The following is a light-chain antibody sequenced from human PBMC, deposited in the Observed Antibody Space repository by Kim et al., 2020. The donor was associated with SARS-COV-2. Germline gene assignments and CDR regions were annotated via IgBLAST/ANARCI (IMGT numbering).Light chain of an antibody. CDR3: QQGTTFPWT. V-gene: IGKV1-12*01. CDR2: GSS. CDR1: QGIGPW. J-gene: IGKJ1*01. Sequence: AAVGDTGTLTCRASQGIGPWLAWYQQRPGNAPKLLISGSSDLETGVPSRFSGSGSGTDFTLTIISLQPEDFATYYCQQGTTFPWTFGPGTKVDIK.